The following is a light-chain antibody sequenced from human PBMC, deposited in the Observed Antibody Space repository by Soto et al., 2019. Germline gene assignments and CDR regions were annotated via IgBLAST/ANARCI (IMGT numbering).Light chain of an antibody. CDR2: GAS. V-gene: IGKV3-15*01. CDR3: QQYNDWPPWYS. CDR1: QCVNSN. Sequence: EIVMTQSPATLSVSPGGRATLSCRASQCVNSNLAWYQQKPGQAPRLLIYGASTRATGIPARFHGSGSGTDFTLTISSLQSEDFAVYYCQQYNDWPPWYSFGQGTKLEIK. J-gene: IGKJ2*03.